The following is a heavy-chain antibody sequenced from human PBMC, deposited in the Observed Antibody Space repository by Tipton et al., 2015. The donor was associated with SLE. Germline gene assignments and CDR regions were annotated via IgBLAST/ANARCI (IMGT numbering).Heavy chain of an antibody. Sequence: SLRLSCAASGFTFDDYTMHWVRQGPGKGLEWVSGINWNGGSTGYADSVKGRFTISRDNAKNSLYLQMNSLRAEDTALYYCARVRYYDFWSGYYPLDYWGQGTLVTVSS. CDR2: INWNGGST. CDR1: GFTFDDYT. D-gene: IGHD3-3*01. CDR3: ARVRYYDFWSGYYPLDY. J-gene: IGHJ4*02. V-gene: IGHV3-20*04.